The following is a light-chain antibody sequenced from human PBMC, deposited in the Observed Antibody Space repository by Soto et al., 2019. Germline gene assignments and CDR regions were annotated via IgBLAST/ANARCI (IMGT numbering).Light chain of an antibody. CDR2: GAS. V-gene: IGKV3-20*01. CDR3: HQYGSSPST. Sequence: MLTQSPATLSLSPGKTAPLFSRTSQSVSSYLSWYQQKPGQAPRLLIYGASNRATGIPDRFSGSGSGTDFTLTISRLEPEDFAVYYCHQYGSSPSTFGQGTKVDVK. J-gene: IGKJ1*01. CDR1: QSVSSY.